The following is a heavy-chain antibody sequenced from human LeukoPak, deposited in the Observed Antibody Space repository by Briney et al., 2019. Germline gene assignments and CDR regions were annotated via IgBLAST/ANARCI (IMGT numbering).Heavy chain of an antibody. CDR3: AREVFGGSVDFDY. V-gene: IGHV4-61*01. Sequence: SETLSLTCTVSGGSVSSASYYWSWIRQLPGKGLEWIGFIYYSGSTNYNPSLKSRVTISVDTSKNQFSLKLTSVTAADTAVYYCAREVFGGSVDFDYWGQGTLVTVSS. CDR1: GGSVSSASYY. J-gene: IGHJ4*02. CDR2: IYYSGST. D-gene: IGHD2-15*01.